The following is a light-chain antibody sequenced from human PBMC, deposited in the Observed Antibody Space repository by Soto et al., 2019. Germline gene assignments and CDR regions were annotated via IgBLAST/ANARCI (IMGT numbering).Light chain of an antibody. CDR2: GAS. CDR3: QQYESSPRT. CDR1: QSVSSSF. J-gene: IGKJ2*01. Sequence: EIVLTQSPGTLSLSPGERATLSCRASQSVSSSFLAWYRQKPGQAPRLLIYGASSRATGIPDRFSGSGSGTDFTLTISRLEPEDFAVYYCQQYESSPRTFGQGTKLEIK. V-gene: IGKV3-20*01.